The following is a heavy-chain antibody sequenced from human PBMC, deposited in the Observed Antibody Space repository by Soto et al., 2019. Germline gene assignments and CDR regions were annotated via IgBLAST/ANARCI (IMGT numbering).Heavy chain of an antibody. CDR3: TRLRWLRSPTRPDHYYYGMDV. CDR1: GGPFNGFY. D-gene: IGHD3-16*01. V-gene: IGHV4-34*01. CDR2: INPDASR. Sequence: PSETLSLTCGVFGGPFNGFYWTWIRQPPGKGLEWIGEINPDASRHYNPSLRSRLSLSADTSKNQFSLKLTSVTAADTAVYYCTRLRWLRSPTRPDHYYYGMDVWGPGTTVTVSS. J-gene: IGHJ6*02.